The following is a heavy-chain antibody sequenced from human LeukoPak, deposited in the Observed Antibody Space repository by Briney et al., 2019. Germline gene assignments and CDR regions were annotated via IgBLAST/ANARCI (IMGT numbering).Heavy chain of an antibody. CDR2: ISSSSSYI. Sequence: GGSLRLSCAASGFTFSSYSMNWVRQAPGKGLEWVSSISSSSSYIYYADSVKGRFTISRDNAKNSLYLQMNSLRAEDTAVYYCARVRIVATTFDYWGQGTLVTVS. V-gene: IGHV3-21*01. CDR3: ARVRIVATTFDY. CDR1: GFTFSSYS. D-gene: IGHD5-12*01. J-gene: IGHJ4*02.